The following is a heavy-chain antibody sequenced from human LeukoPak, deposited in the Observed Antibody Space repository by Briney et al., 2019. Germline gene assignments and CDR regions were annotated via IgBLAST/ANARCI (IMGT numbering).Heavy chain of an antibody. J-gene: IGHJ4*02. V-gene: IGHV3-23*01. CDR3: ARRYSSGWFDY. D-gene: IGHD6-19*01. CDR1: GFTFDDYG. Sequence: GGSLRLSCAASGFTFDDYGMSWVRQAPGKGLEWVSAISGSGGSTYYADSVKGRFTISRDNSKNTLYLQMNSLRAEDTAVYYCARRYSSGWFDYWGQGTLVTVSS. CDR2: ISGSGGST.